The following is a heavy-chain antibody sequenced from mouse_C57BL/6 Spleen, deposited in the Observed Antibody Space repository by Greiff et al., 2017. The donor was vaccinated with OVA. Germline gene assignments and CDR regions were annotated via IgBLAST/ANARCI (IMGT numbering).Heavy chain of an antibody. V-gene: IGHV5-17*01. CDR2: ISSGSSTI. Sequence: EVHLVESGGGLVKPGGSLKLSCAASGFTFSDYGMHWVRQAPEKGLEWVAYISSGSSTIYYADTVKGRFTISRDNDKNTLFLQMTSLRSEDTAMYYCARTGRYWYFDVWGTGTTVTVSS. D-gene: IGHD3-3*01. CDR3: ARTGRYWYFDV. J-gene: IGHJ1*03. CDR1: GFTFSDYG.